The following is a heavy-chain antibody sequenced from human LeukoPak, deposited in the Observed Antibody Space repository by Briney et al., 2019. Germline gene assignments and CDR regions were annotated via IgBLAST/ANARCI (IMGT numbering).Heavy chain of an antibody. CDR2: IWNDGSNK. Sequence: GGSLRLSCAASGFTFSTYGMHWVRQAPGKGLEWVAIIWNDGSNKDYSDSVKGRFSIPRDNSKNTLSLQMNSLRAEDTAVYYCAKDRYCISTTCQGFDIWGQGTMVTVS. D-gene: IGHD2-2*01. J-gene: IGHJ3*02. V-gene: IGHV3-33*03. CDR3: AKDRYCISTTCQGFDI. CDR1: GFTFSTYG.